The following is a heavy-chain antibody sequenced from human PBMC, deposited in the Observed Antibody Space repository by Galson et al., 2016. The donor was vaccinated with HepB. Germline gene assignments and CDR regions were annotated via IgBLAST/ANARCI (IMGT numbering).Heavy chain of an antibody. CDR1: GFTFSNYG. V-gene: IGHV3-23*01. CDR3: AKFSTSSGWFDP. J-gene: IGHJ5*02. CDR2: VTGSGGST. D-gene: IGHD6-6*01. Sequence: SLRLSCAASGFTFSNYGMTWVHQAPGKGLEWVSAVTGSGGSTYYAGSVKGRFTISRDNTRNTLYLQMNGLRAEDTAVYYCAKFSTSSGWFDPWGQGTLVTVSS.